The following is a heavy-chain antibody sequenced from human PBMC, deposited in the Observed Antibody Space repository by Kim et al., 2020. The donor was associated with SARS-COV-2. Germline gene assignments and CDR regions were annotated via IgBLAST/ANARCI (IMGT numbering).Heavy chain of an antibody. CDR3: ARGHYYGSGIQELED. CDR2: IIPIFGTA. J-gene: IGHJ4*02. D-gene: IGHD3-10*01. CDR1: GGTFSSYA. V-gene: IGHV1-69*13. Sequence: SVKVSCKASGGTFSSYAISWVRQAPGQGLEWMGGIIPIFGTANYAQKFQGRVTITADESTSTAYMELSSLRSEDTAVYYCARGHYYGSGIQELEDCGQGTLVTVSS.